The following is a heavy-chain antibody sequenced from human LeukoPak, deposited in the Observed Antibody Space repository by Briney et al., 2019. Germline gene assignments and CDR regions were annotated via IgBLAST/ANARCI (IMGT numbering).Heavy chain of an antibody. D-gene: IGHD2-2*01. CDR1: GGSISSYY. V-gene: IGHV4-4*07. Sequence: KPSETLSLTCTVSGGSISSYYWSWIRQPAGKGLEWIGRIYTSGSTNYNPSLKSRVTMPVDTSKNQFSLKLSSVTAADTVVYYCARATRYCSSTSCYFFDYWGQGTLVTVSS. CDR3: ARATRYCSSTSCYFFDY. J-gene: IGHJ4*02. CDR2: IYTSGST.